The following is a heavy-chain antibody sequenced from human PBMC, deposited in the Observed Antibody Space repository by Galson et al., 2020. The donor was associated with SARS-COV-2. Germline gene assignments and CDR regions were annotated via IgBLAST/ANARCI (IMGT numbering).Heavy chain of an antibody. CDR2: IDWDDEK. CDR1: GFSLSTSGMC. CDR3: ARMTTGTAEDY. J-gene: IGHJ4*02. Sequence: ESGPTLVKPTQTLTLTCSFSGFSLSTSGMCVSWIRQPPAKSLEWLARIDWDDEKYYSTSLKTRLTISKDTSKNQVVLTMTNMDPVDTATYYCARMTTGTAEDYGGQGTLVTVSS. D-gene: IGHD4-17*01. V-gene: IGHV2-70*11.